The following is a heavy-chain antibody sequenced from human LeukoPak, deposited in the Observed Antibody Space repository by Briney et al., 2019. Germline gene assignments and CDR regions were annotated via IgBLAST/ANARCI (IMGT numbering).Heavy chain of an antibody. D-gene: IGHD6-19*01. V-gene: IGHV3-21*01. Sequence: GGSLRLSCAASGFTFSSYTMNWVRLAPGKGLKWVSSIRSSTSYIYYAYSVKGRFTISRDNAKNSLYLQVNSLTAADTAVYYCARAVAGSQLDLWGQGTQVTVSS. J-gene: IGHJ5*02. CDR2: IRSSTSYI. CDR3: ARAVAGSQLDL. CDR1: GFTFSSYT.